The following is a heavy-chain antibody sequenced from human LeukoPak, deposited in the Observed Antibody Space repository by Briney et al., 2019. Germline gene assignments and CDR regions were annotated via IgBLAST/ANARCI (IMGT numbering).Heavy chain of an antibody. CDR2: FYINGNT. Sequence: PGGSRRLSCAAPGFPASRYYMSWGRQAQGKGLEWVSVFYINGNTYYADSVRGKFTISRDNSKNTVYLQMDSLRSEDTALYFCARGDGYNFFDSWGQGTLVTVSS. CDR1: GFPASRYY. D-gene: IGHD5-24*01. J-gene: IGHJ4*02. CDR3: ARGDGYNFFDS. V-gene: IGHV3-66*01.